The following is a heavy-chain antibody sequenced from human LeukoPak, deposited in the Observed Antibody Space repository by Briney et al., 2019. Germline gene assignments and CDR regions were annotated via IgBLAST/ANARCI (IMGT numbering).Heavy chain of an antibody. CDR1: GYTFTGYY. D-gene: IGHD6-19*01. Sequence: ASVKVSCKASGYTFTGYYMHWVRQAPGQRLEWMGWINPNSGGTNYAQKFQGRVTMTRDTSISTAYMELSRLRSDDTAVYYCARVSSGWYHNWFDPWGQGTLVTVSS. CDR2: INPNSGGT. V-gene: IGHV1-2*02. J-gene: IGHJ5*02. CDR3: ARVSSGWYHNWFDP.